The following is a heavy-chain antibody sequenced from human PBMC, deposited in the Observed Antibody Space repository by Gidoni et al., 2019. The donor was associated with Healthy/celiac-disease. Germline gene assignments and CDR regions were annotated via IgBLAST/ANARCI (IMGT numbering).Heavy chain of an antibody. CDR3: ARMRLKLEPKPRFDY. Sequence: QVPLPPWGVGLLKPSATLSLTFAVYGGSFSGYYWSWIRQPPGKGLEWIGEINHSGGTNYNPSLKSRVTISVDTSKNQYALKLSSVTAADTAVYYCARMRLKLEPKPRFDYWGQGTLVTVSS. J-gene: IGHJ4*02. CDR1: GGSFSGYY. V-gene: IGHV4-34*01. CDR2: INHSGGT. D-gene: IGHD1-1*01.